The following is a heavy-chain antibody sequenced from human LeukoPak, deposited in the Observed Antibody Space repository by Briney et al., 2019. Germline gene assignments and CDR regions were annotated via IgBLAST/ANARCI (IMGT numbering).Heavy chain of an antibody. J-gene: IGHJ4*02. V-gene: IGHV1-46*01. CDR2: SSPSGGDT. CDR3: ARAIVGATDY. D-gene: IGHD1-26*01. Sequence: GASVKVSCKASGYTFTNYGMHWVRQAPGQGLEWMGISSPSGGDTSSAQKFQGRVTMTRDTSTSTVYMELSSLRSEDTAVYYCARAIVGATDYWGQGTLVTVSS. CDR1: GYTFTNYG.